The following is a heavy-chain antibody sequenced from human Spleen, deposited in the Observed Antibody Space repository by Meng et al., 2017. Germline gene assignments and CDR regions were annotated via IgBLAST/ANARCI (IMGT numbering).Heavy chain of an antibody. J-gene: IGHJ6*02. CDR1: GGSISSGNHY. CDR3: ARGETEMDV. CDR2: IYYSGST. V-gene: IGHV4-39*07. Sequence: SETLSLTCTVSGGSISSGNHYWGWIRQSPGKGLEWIGRIYYSGSTYYNPSLKSPVTISVDTSKNQFSLKLTSVTAADTAVYYCARGETEMDVWGQGTTVTVSS.